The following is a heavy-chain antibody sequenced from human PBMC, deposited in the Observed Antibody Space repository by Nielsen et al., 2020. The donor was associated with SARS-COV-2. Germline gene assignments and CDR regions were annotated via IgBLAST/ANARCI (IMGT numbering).Heavy chain of an antibody. CDR1: GFTFSSYG. Sequence: GESLKFSCAASGFTFSSYGMHWVRQAPGKGLEWVAVISYDGSNKYYADSVKGRFTISRDNSKNTLYLQMNSLRAEDTAVYYCAKDAAADPFDYWGQGTLVTVSS. D-gene: IGHD6-13*01. J-gene: IGHJ4*02. V-gene: IGHV3-30*18. CDR2: ISYDGSNK. CDR3: AKDAAADPFDY.